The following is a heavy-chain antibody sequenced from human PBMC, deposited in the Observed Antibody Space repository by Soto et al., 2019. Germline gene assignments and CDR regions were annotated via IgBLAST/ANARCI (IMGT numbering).Heavy chain of an antibody. CDR2: IYYSGST. Sequence: PSETLSLTCTVSGGSISSSSYYWGWIRQPPGKGLEWIGSIYYSGSTYYNPSLKSRVTISVDTSKNQFSLKLSSVTAADTAVYYCARLVGSSGYYDYWGQGTRVTVS. V-gene: IGHV4-39*01. J-gene: IGHJ4*02. CDR3: ARLVGSSGYYDY. CDR1: GGSISSSSYY. D-gene: IGHD3-22*01.